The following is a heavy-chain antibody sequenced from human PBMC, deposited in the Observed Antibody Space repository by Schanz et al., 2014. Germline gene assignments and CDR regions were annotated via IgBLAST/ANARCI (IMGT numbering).Heavy chain of an antibody. Sequence: QVHLVQSGAEVKKPGASVKVSCKASGYNITSNDVTWVRQATGQGLEWMGWMNPNSGNTGYAQKFQGRGTMTRNTSISTAYMELSSLRSEDTAVYYCARLSTGMAVAGSVIDSYYYYMDVWGEGATVTVSS. J-gene: IGHJ6*03. CDR2: MNPNSGNT. V-gene: IGHV1-8*01. CDR1: GYNITSND. D-gene: IGHD6-19*01. CDR3: ARLSTGMAVAGSVIDSYYYYMDV.